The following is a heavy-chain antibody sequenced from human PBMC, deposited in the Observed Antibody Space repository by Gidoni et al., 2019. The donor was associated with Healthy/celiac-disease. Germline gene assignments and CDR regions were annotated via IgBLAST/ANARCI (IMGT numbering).Heavy chain of an antibody. CDR3: ARLDPAAQDAFDI. CDR2: IYPGDSDT. J-gene: IGHJ3*02. CDR1: GYSFNSYR. V-gene: IGHV5-51*03. D-gene: IGHD2-2*01. Sequence: EAQLVLSGAEVKKPGEPLKLSCKGSGYSFNSYRIGWVRQMPGKGLEWMGIIYPGDSDTRYSPAFQGQVTISADKSISTAYLQWSSLKASDTAMYYCARLDPAAQDAFDIWGQGTMVTVSS.